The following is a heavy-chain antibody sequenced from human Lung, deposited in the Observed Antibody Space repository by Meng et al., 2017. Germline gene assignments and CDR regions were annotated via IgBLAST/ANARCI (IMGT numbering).Heavy chain of an antibody. CDR1: GFSFTDAW. CDR3: ATGAAAADH. Sequence: VKRVGSGGGLVKPGGSSRLSCVASGFSFTDAWMSWVRQAPGKGLEWVGRIKSNSDGGTTDYAAPVKGRFTISRDDSKNTLYLQMNSLITEDTAVYFCATGAAAADHWGQGTLVTVSS. J-gene: IGHJ4*02. D-gene: IGHD6-13*01. V-gene: IGHV3-15*01. CDR2: IKSNSDGGTT.